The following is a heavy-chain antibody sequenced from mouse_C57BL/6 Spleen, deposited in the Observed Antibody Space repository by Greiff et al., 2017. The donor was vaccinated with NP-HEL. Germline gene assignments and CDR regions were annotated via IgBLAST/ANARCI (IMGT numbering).Heavy chain of an antibody. CDR3: TTQGYDGYYIDY. CDR2: IDPENGDT. D-gene: IGHD2-3*01. V-gene: IGHV14-4*01. CDR1: GFNIKDDY. Sequence: EVQLQQSGAELVRPGASVKLSCTASGFNIKDDYMHWVKQRPEQGLEWIGWIDPENGDTEYASKFQGKATITADTSSNTAYLQLSSLTSEDTAVYYCTTQGYDGYYIDYWGQGTTLTVSS. J-gene: IGHJ2*01.